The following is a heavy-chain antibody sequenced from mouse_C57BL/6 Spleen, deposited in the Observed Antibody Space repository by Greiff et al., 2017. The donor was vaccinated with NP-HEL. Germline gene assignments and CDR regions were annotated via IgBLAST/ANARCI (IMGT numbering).Heavy chain of an antibody. CDR3: ARGGDGPDY. CDR2: IYPSDSET. CDR1: GYTFTSYW. V-gene: IGHV1-61*01. D-gene: IGHD2-3*01. Sequence: QVQLQQPGAELVRPGSSVKLSCKASGYTFTSYWMDWVKQRPGQGLEWIGNIYPSDSETHYNQKFKDKATLTVDKSSSTAYMQLSSLTSEDSAVYYCARGGDGPDYWGQGTTLTVSS. J-gene: IGHJ2*01.